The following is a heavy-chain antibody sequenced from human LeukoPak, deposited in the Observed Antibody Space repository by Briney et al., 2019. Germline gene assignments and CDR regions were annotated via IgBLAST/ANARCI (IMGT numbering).Heavy chain of an antibody. Sequence: SVKVSCKTSGGTFNSHIFRWVRQAPGQGLAWMGRITPIIGLANYAQKFQGRLTISADKATSTAYMELSSLRSEDTALYYCARVNLRGSQYNWFDPWGHGTLVTVSS. CDR3: ARVNLRGSQYNWFDP. J-gene: IGHJ5*02. D-gene: IGHD1-26*01. CDR2: ITPIIGLA. CDR1: GGTFNSHI. V-gene: IGHV1-69*02.